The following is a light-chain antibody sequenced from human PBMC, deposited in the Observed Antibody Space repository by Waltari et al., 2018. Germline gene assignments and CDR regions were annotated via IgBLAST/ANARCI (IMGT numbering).Light chain of an antibody. CDR1: SSDIGGFKY. Sequence: QSALTQPPSASGSPGQSVTIPRTGTSSDIGGFKYASWYQQPPGKAPKVHIYEFPNRPSGVPGRFSGSKSGNTASLTVSGLQAADEADYYCLSYASNYNYVFGTGTTLTLL. CDR2: EFP. J-gene: IGLJ1*01. V-gene: IGLV2-8*01. CDR3: LSYASNYNYV.